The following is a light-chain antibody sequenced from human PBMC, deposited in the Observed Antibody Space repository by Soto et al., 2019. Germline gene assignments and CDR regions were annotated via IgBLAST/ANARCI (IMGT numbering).Light chain of an antibody. CDR3: QQYGDSPVT. V-gene: IGKV3-20*01. CDR2: GAS. J-gene: IGKJ1*01. Sequence: EIVLTQSPGTLSLSPGDRATLSCRASQTVRANYLAWYQQKPGQAPRLVIHGASNRATDIPDRVSGSGSGTDFPLTINRLEPEDFAVYYCQQYGDSPVTFGQGTKVDIK. CDR1: QTVRANY.